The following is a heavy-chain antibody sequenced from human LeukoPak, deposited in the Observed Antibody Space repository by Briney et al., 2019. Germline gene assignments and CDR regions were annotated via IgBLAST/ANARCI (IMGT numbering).Heavy chain of an antibody. J-gene: IGHJ4*02. D-gene: IGHD6-6*01. CDR3: AKDRWYSSSAGGGFDY. Sequence: PGGSLRLSCAASGFTFSSYAMHWVRQAPGKGLEWVAVISYDGSNKYYADSVKGRFTISRDNSKSTLYLQMNSLRAEDTAVYYCAKDRWYSSSAGGGFDYWGQGTLVTVSS. CDR1: GFTFSSYA. V-gene: IGHV3-30*04. CDR2: ISYDGSNK.